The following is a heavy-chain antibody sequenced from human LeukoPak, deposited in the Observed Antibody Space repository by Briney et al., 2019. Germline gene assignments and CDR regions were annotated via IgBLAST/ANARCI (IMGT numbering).Heavy chain of an antibody. D-gene: IGHD3-10*01. J-gene: IGHJ4*02. CDR2: ISAYNGNT. V-gene: IGHV1-18*01. Sequence: ASVKVSCKASGYTFTSYGISWVRQAPGQGLEWMGWISAYNGNTNYAQKLQGRVTMTTDTSTSTAYMELRSLRSDDTAVYYCATRGRADYYGSGSYYTYDYWGQGTLVTVSS. CDR1: GYTFTSYG. CDR3: ATRGRADYYGSGSYYTYDY.